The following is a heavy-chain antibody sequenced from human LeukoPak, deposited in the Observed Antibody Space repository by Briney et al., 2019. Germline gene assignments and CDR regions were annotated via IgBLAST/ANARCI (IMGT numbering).Heavy chain of an antibody. D-gene: IGHD6-19*01. J-gene: IGHJ3*02. CDR1: GDFISSSSYY. CDR2: IYYSGST. CDR3: AKHGRYSIGWWGGAFDI. Sequence: PSETLSLTCTVSGDFISSSSYYWGWIRQPPGKGLEWIGTIYYSGSTYYNPSLRSRVTISVDTSNNQFSLKLSSVTASDTAVYYCAKHGRYSIGWWGGAFDIWGQGTMVTVSS. V-gene: IGHV4-39*01.